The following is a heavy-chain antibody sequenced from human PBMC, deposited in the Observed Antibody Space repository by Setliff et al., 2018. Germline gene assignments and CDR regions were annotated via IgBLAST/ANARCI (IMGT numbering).Heavy chain of an antibody. Sequence: SETLSLTCTVYGASFSNYYWGWVRQPPEERLEWIAEFDHSGTTKYNPSLMGRVTISVDTSKNQFSLRLSSVTAADTAVYYYRFWSGYLKNDFWGQGTLVTVSS. CDR3: RFWSGYLKNDF. CDR2: FDHSGTT. CDR1: GASFSNYY. D-gene: IGHD3-3*01. V-gene: IGHV4-34*01. J-gene: IGHJ4*02.